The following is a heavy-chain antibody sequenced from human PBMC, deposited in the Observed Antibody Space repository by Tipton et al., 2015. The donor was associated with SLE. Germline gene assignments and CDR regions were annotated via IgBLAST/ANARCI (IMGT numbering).Heavy chain of an antibody. V-gene: IGHV3-53*01. CDR3: ARALYCSGYSCYSATLA. Sequence: SLRLSCAPSGFNVRTNYMNWVRQAPGKGLEWVSILYNGDATYYADSVKGRFVVSRDDSKNALDLQMNNLRAEDTAVYYCARALYCSGYSCYSATLAWGQGTLVTVSS. D-gene: IGHD2-15*01. CDR1: GFNVRTNY. CDR2: LYNGDAT. J-gene: IGHJ5*02.